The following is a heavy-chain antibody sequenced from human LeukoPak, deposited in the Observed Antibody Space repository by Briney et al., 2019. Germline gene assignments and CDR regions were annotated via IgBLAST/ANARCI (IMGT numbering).Heavy chain of an antibody. Sequence: SGGSLRLSCAASGFTFSSYAVSWVRQAPGKGLEWVSAISGSGGSTYYADSVKGRFTISRDNSKNMLYLQMNSLRAEDTAVYYCAKDRGKNSGSYRLPNWFDPWGQGTLVTVSS. D-gene: IGHD1-26*01. CDR2: ISGSGGST. V-gene: IGHV3-23*01. CDR3: AKDRGKNSGSYRLPNWFDP. CDR1: GFTFSSYA. J-gene: IGHJ5*02.